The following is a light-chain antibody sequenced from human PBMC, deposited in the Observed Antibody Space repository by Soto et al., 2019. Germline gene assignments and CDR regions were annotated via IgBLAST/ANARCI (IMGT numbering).Light chain of an antibody. J-gene: IGKJ1*01. CDR3: QQYHDWPPGT. CDR1: QTISKN. CDR2: DAS. Sequence: ERMMTQSPATLSLSPGETATLSCRASQTISKNLAWYQQKPGQAPRLLIYDASTRATDIPDRFSGSGSGTEFTLTISSLKSEDFAVYYCQQYHDWPPGTFGKGTKVEIK. V-gene: IGKV3-15*01.